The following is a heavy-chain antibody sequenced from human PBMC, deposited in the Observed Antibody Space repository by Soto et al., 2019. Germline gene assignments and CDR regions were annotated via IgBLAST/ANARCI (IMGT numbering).Heavy chain of an antibody. CDR3: ARSITLVDYYYYGMDV. J-gene: IGHJ6*02. CDR1: GGTFSSYA. CDR2: IIPIFGTA. Sequence: SVKVSCKASGGTFSSYAISWVRQAPGQGLEWMGGIIPIFGTANYAQKFQGRVTITADKSTSTAYMELSSLRSEDTAVYYCARSITLVDYYYYGMDVRGQGTTVTVSS. D-gene: IGHD2-8*02. V-gene: IGHV1-69*06.